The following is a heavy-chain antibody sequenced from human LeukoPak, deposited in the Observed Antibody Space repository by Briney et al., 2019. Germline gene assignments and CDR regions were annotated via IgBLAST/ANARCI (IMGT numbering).Heavy chain of an antibody. V-gene: IGHV4-59*11. CDR3: AGVDYDFWSGYYDLGYYYYYMDV. Sequence: SETLSLTCTVSGGSISSHYWSWIRQPPGKGLEWIGDIYYSGSTNYNPSLKSRVTISVDTSKNQFSLKLSSVTAADTAVYYCAGVDYDFWSGYYDLGYYYYYMDVWGKGTTVTVSS. CDR2: IYYSGST. D-gene: IGHD3-3*01. J-gene: IGHJ6*03. CDR1: GGSISSHY.